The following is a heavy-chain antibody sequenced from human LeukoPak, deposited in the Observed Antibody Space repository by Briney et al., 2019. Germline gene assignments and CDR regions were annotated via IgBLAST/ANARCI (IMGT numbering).Heavy chain of an antibody. Sequence: ASVKVSCKASGYTFTGYYMHWVRQAPGQGLEWMGRINPNSGGTNYAQKFQGSVTMTRDTSISTAYMELSRLRSDDTAVYYCARANMAYYYDIGDYWGQGTLVTVSS. D-gene: IGHD3-22*01. V-gene: IGHV1-2*06. J-gene: IGHJ4*02. CDR2: INPNSGGT. CDR3: ARANMAYYYDIGDY. CDR1: GYTFTGYY.